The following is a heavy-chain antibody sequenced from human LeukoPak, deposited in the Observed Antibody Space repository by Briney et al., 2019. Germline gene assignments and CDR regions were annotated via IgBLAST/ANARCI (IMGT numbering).Heavy chain of an antibody. D-gene: IGHD1-1*01. J-gene: IGHJ3*02. CDR3: TTGGADTGRFDI. Sequence: GGSLRLSCAASGFTFSNGWLSWVRQAPGKGLEWVGRIKSKIDGETTDYAAPVKGRFTISRDDSKSTLYLQMSSLKTEDTAVYYYTTGGADTGRFDIWGQGTMVSVSS. CDR1: GFTFSNGW. V-gene: IGHV3-15*01. CDR2: IKSKIDGETT.